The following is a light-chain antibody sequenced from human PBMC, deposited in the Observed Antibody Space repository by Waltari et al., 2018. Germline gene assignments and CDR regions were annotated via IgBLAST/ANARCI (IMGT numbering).Light chain of an antibody. CDR2: SNN. CDR3: AAWDDSLNGFWV. V-gene: IGLV1-44*01. Sequence: QSVLTQPPSASGTPGQRVTISCSGSSSNIGSNTVHWYQQLPGTAPKLRIYSNNQRPSGVPDRFSGSKSGTSASLAISGLQSEDEADYYCAAWDDSLNGFWVFGGGTKLTVL. CDR1: SSNIGSNT. J-gene: IGLJ3*02.